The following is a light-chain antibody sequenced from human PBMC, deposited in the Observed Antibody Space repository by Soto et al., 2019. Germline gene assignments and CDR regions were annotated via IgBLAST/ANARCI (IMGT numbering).Light chain of an antibody. J-gene: IGLJ1*01. V-gene: IGLV2-8*01. Sequence: QSVLTQPPSASGPPGQSVTISCIGTSSAVGGYDYVSWYQQHPGKAPKLMIYEVTIRPSGVSDRFSGSKSGNTASLTVSGLQAEDEADYYCSSYTGGNPSYVFGTGTKVTVL. CDR2: EVT. CDR1: SSAVGGYDY. CDR3: SSYTGGNPSYV.